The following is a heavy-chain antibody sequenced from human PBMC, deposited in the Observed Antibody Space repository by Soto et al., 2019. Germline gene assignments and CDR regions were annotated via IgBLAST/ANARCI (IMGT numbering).Heavy chain of an antibody. D-gene: IGHD1-26*01. CDR3: ARWISGSYSDWFDP. V-gene: IGHV1-18*04. CDR1: SYTFTRYG. CDR2: ISADNGNT. Sequence: SAQVSFKASSYTFTRYGISWVRQAPGQGLEWMGWISADNGNTKYAQKIQGRVTMTTDTSTSTAYMELRSLRSDDTAVYYCARWISGSYSDWFDPWGQGTLVTVSS. J-gene: IGHJ5*02.